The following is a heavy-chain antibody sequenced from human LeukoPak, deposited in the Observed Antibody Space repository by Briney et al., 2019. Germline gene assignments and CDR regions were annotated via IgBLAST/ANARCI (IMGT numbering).Heavy chain of an antibody. CDR3: AKDLPYYGRFDY. V-gene: IGHV3-21*04. Sequence: PGGSLRLSCAASGFTFSSYSMNWVRQAPVKGLEWVSSISSSSSYIYYADSVKGRFTISRDNSKNTLYLQMNSLRAEDTAVYYCAKDLPYYGRFDYWGQGTLVTVSS. CDR1: GFTFSSYS. J-gene: IGHJ4*02. CDR2: ISSSSSYI. D-gene: IGHD4-17*01.